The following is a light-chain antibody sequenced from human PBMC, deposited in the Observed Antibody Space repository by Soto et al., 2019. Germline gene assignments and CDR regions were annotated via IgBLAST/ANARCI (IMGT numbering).Light chain of an antibody. CDR1: RSNIGAGFD. CDR2: GNN. Sequence: QPVLTQPPSVSGAPGQWVTISCTGNRSNIGAGFDVHWYQQLPGTAPKLLIYGNNNRPSGVPDRFSGSKSGTSASLAITGLQAEDEADYYCQSYDASLSASYVFGTGTKLTVL. V-gene: IGLV1-40*01. CDR3: QSYDASLSASYV. J-gene: IGLJ1*01.